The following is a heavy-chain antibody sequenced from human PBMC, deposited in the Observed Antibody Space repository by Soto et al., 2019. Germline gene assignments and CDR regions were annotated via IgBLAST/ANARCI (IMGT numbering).Heavy chain of an antibody. D-gene: IGHD6-19*01. J-gene: IGHJ4*02. V-gene: IGHV4-34*01. CDR1: GGSFSGYY. CDR2: INHSGST. CDR3: ASGPKGIAVAGTFDY. Sequence: ETLSLTCAVYGGSFSGYYWSWIRQPPGKGLEWIGEINHSGSTNYNPSLKSRVTISVDTSKNQFSLKLSSVTAADTAVYYCASGPKGIAVAGTFDYWGQGTLVTVSS.